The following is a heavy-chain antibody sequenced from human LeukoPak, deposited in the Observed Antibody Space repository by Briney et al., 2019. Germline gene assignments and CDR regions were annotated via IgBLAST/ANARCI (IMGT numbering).Heavy chain of an antibody. CDR3: AKDAKKYSSAWYEDY. V-gene: IGHV3-30*02. CDR2: IRHDGSNK. D-gene: IGHD6-19*01. J-gene: IGHJ4*02. CDR1: GFTFSSYG. Sequence: PGGSLRLSCAASGFTFSSYGMHWVRRAPGKGLEWVAFIRHDGSNKNFVDSVKGRFTISRDNSKNTLYLQMNSLRAEDTAVYYCAKDAKKYSSAWYEDYWGQGTLATVSS.